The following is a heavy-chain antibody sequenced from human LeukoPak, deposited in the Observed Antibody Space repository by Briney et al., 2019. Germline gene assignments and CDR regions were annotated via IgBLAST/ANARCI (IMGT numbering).Heavy chain of an antibody. CDR3: AKTVSGSHSYQGGDY. Sequence: PGGSLRLSCAASGFTFDNYDMSWVRQAPGKGLEWVSTISSGRSTYYADSVKGRFTISRDNSKNTLSLQMNSLRAEDTAVYFCAKTVSGSHSYQGGDYWGQGTLVFVSS. CDR1: GFTFDNYD. CDR2: ISSGRST. J-gene: IGHJ4*02. V-gene: IGHV3-23*01. D-gene: IGHD3-16*02.